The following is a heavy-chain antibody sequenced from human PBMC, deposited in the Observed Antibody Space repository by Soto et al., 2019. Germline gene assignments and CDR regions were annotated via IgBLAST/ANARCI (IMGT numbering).Heavy chain of an antibody. Sequence: SDTLSLTCTVSSGSISSGGYYWILIRHHPGKGLEWIGYIYYSGSTYYNPSLKSRVTISVDTSKNQFSLKLSSVTAADTAVYYCARVGGITGTTSVGTWGQGTLVTVSS. CDR1: SGSISSGGYY. D-gene: IGHD1-20*01. CDR2: IYYSGST. V-gene: IGHV4-31*03. CDR3: ARVGGITGTTSVGT. J-gene: IGHJ5*02.